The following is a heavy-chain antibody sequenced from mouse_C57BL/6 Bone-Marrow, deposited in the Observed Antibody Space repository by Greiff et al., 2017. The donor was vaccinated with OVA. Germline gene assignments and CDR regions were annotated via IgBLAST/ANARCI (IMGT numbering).Heavy chain of an antibody. D-gene: IGHD2-3*01. CDR1: GYTFTSYW. V-gene: IGHV1-55*01. Sequence: QVQLQQPGAELVRPGTSVKLSCKASGYTFTSYWMHWVKQRPGQGLEWIGDIYPGSGSTNYNEKFKSKATLTVDTSSSTAYMQLSSLTSEDSAVYYCARRGIYDGYYEGFDYWGQGTTLTVSS. CDR3: ARRGIYDGYYEGFDY. J-gene: IGHJ2*01. CDR2: IYPGSGST.